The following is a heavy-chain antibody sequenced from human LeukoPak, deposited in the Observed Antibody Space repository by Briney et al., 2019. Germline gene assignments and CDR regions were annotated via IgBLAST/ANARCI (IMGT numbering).Heavy chain of an antibody. V-gene: IGHV1-2*02. J-gene: IGHJ4*02. CDR2: INPNSVT. Sequence: ASVKVSCKASGYTFSGHYIHWVRQAPGQGLEWMGWINPNSVTNYAQKFQGRVTMTRDTSISTAYMELSRLTSDDMAVYYCSRGEVDGPDFDYWGQGTLVTVSS. CDR3: SRGEVDGPDFDY. CDR1: GYTFSGHY. D-gene: IGHD1-26*01.